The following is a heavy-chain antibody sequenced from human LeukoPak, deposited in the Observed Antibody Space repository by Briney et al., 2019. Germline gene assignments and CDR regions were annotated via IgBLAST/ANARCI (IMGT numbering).Heavy chain of an antibody. V-gene: IGHV5-51*01. CDR1: GYSFTSYW. D-gene: IGHD2-2*02. J-gene: IGHJ4*02. CDR2: IYPGDSDT. CDR3: ARACSSTSCYTGGFDY. Sequence: GESLKISCKSSGYSFTSYWIGWVRQMPGKGLEWMGIIYPGDSDTRYSPSFQGQVTISADKSISTAYLQWSSLKASDTAMYYCARACSSTSCYTGGFDYWGQGTLVTVSS.